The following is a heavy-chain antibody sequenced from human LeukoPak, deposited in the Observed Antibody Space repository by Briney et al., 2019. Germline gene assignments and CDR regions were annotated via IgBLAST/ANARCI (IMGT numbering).Heavy chain of an antibody. CDR2: INAGNGHT. J-gene: IGHJ4*02. CDR1: GYTFSGYA. D-gene: IGHD5-24*01. CDR3: ARGIWSATRVDYHLDN. Sequence: GAPVKLSCKASGYTFSGYAIHWVRQAPGQRFEWMGWINAGNGHTKYSQNFQGRVTITRDSSANTVYMELSSLTSEDTAVYYCARGIWSATRVDYHLDNWGQGTLVTVSS. V-gene: IGHV1-3*01.